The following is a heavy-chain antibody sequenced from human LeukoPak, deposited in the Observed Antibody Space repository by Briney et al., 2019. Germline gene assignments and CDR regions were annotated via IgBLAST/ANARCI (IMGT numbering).Heavy chain of an antibody. D-gene: IGHD3-10*02. CDR3: AELGITMIGRV. V-gene: IGHV3-48*03. CDR2: ISSSGSTI. CDR1: GFTFSSYE. J-gene: IGHJ6*04. Sequence: PGGSLRFSCAASGFTFSSYEMNWVRQAPGQGLEWVSYISSSGSTIYYAGSVKGRFTISRDNTKTSLYLQMNILRAEDTAVDYCAELGITMIGRVWGKGPTVTISS.